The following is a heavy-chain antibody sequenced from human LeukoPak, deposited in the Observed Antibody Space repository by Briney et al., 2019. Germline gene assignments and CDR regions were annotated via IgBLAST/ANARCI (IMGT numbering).Heavy chain of an antibody. CDR2: VKQDGSEE. Sequence: GGSPRLSCVASGFTFTNYWMSWVRQVPGKGLEWVANVKQDGSEELYADSVRGRYTISRDNAKNSLYLQMNSLRAEDTAVYHCARGYSYGLAPFDYWGQGTLVSVSS. J-gene: IGHJ4*02. D-gene: IGHD5-18*01. CDR3: ARGYSYGLAPFDY. CDR1: GFTFTNYW. V-gene: IGHV3-7*01.